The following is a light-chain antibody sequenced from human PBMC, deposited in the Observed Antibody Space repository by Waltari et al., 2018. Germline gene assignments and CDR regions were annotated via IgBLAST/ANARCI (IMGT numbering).Light chain of an antibody. Sequence: EIVMTQSPATLSVSPGERATPSCRASQGVSSNLAWYQQKPGQAPRLLIYGASTRATGIASRFSGSGSGTEFTLTISSLQSEDFAVYYCQQYNNWPPCTFGQGTKLEIK. CDR2: GAS. CDR3: QQYNNWPPCT. V-gene: IGKV3-15*01. J-gene: IGKJ2*02. CDR1: QGVSSN.